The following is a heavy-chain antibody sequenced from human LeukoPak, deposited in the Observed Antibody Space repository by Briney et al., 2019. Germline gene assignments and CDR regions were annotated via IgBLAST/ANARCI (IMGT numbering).Heavy chain of an antibody. CDR2: ISTSGATT. J-gene: IGHJ3*01. CDR3: ARDPGGGFNAFDL. V-gene: IGHV3-48*02. Sequence: GSLRLSCATSGFTFKTYNMSWVRQAPGKGLEWVAYISTSGATTHYAASLRGRFTISRDNANNSLYLQMNSLRDEDTAMYYCARDPGGGFNAFDLWGQGTMVTVSS. CDR1: GFTFKTYN. D-gene: IGHD4-23*01.